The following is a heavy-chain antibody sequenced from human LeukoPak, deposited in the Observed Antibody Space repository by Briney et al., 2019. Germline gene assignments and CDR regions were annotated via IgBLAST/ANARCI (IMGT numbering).Heavy chain of an antibody. CDR3: AKDSREFDAFDI. J-gene: IGHJ3*02. D-gene: IGHD3-10*01. CDR1: GFTFSSYS. Sequence: PGGSRRLSCAASGFTFSSYSMNWVRQAPGKGLEWVSYISSSSSTIYYADSVKGRFTISRDNAKNSLYLQMNSLRAEDTAVYYCAKDSREFDAFDIWGQGTMVTVSS. V-gene: IGHV3-48*04. CDR2: ISSSSSTI.